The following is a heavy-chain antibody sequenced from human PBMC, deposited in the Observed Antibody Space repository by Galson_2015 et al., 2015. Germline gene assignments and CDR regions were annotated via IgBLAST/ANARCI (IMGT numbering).Heavy chain of an antibody. D-gene: IGHD4-11*01. J-gene: IGHJ3*02. CDR1: GFTFSSHA. CDR3: AKDPRQVRALDAFDI. CDR2: ISGSGGST. V-gene: IGHV3-23*01. Sequence: SLRLSCAASGFTFSSHAMSWVRQAPGKGLEWVSGISGSGGSTYFADSVKGRFTISRDNSKNTLYLQMNSLRAEDTAVYYCAKDPRQVRALDAFDIWGQGTMVTVPS.